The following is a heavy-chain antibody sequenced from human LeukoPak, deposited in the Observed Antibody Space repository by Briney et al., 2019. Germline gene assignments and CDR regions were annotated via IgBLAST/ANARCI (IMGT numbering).Heavy chain of an antibody. Sequence: GGSLRLSCAASGFTFSSYSMNWVRQAPGKGLEWVSSISSSSYIYYADSVKGRFTISRDNAKNSLYLQMNSLRAEDTAVYYCARGRYYYGSGPKRDTYYFDYWGQGTLVTVSS. D-gene: IGHD3-10*01. CDR3: ARGRYYYGSGPKRDTYYFDY. V-gene: IGHV3-21*01. CDR2: ISSSSYI. J-gene: IGHJ4*02. CDR1: GFTFSSYS.